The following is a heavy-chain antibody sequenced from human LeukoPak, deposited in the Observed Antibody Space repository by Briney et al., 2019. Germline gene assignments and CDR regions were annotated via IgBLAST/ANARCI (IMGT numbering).Heavy chain of an antibody. CDR1: GLSFSSYE. J-gene: IGHJ6*03. CDR3: ARIARDYYYMDV. V-gene: IGHV3-48*03. CDR2: IISTSSTT. Sequence: GGSLRLSCAASGLSFSSYEMNWVRQAPGKGLEWVSYIISTSSTTYYEDSVKGRFTVSRDNAKNSLYLQMSSLRVEDTAVYYCARIARDYYYMDVWGKGTTVTVSS.